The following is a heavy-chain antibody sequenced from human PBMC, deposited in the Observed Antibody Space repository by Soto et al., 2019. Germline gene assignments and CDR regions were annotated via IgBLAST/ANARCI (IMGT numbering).Heavy chain of an antibody. Sequence: SGGSLRLSCEASGFIFGNYSMNWVRQAPGKGLEWVSSISSRSNFIYYADSLRGRVTISRDNTQNSLHLQMNSLRVEDTAIYYCARVQKLYGNSVYYYGMDVWGQGTTVTVSS. V-gene: IGHV3-21*01. CDR1: GFIFGNYS. D-gene: IGHD3-10*01. J-gene: IGHJ6*02. CDR3: ARVQKLYGNSVYYYGMDV. CDR2: ISSRSNFI.